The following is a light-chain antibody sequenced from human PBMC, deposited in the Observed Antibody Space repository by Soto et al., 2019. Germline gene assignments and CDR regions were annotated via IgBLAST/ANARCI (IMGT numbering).Light chain of an antibody. Sequence: EIVMTQSPATLFVSPGERATLSCRASQSVSSNLAWYQQKPGQAPRLLIYGASTRATGIPARFSGSGPGTEFTLTISSLQSEDFAVYYCTEYNNWTSWTFGQGTKVDIK. V-gene: IGKV3-15*01. CDR3: TEYNNWTSWT. CDR1: QSVSSN. J-gene: IGKJ1*01. CDR2: GAS.